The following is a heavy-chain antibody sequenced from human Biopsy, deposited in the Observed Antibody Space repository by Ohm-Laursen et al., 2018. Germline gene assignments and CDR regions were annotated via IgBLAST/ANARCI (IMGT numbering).Heavy chain of an antibody. CDR2: NIPILGTG. V-gene: IGHV1-69*06. J-gene: IGHJ1*01. CDR3: ASKLTGYFHH. Sequence: SVKVSCKAPEGTFSNYGVNWVRQAPGQGLKWLGGNIPILGTGNYAHQFQDRVTVVADTSTSTATMELRSLRSDDTAVYYCASKLTGYFHHWGQGTLVIVSS. D-gene: IGHD3-9*01. CDR1: EGTFSNYG.